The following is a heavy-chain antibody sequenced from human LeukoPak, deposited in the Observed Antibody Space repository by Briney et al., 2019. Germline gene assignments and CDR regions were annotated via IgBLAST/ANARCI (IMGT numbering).Heavy chain of an antibody. CDR1: GFTFEDYG. CDR2: INWNGGST. J-gene: IGHJ4*02. D-gene: IGHD4-11*01. V-gene: IGHV3-20*04. CDR3: ASAAGYSNYASPFDY. Sequence: GGSLRLSCAASGFTFEDYGMSWVRQAPGKGLEWFSGINWNGGSTGYADSVKGRFTISRDNAKNSLYLQMNSLRAEDTALYYCASAAGYSNYASPFDYWGQGTLVTVSS.